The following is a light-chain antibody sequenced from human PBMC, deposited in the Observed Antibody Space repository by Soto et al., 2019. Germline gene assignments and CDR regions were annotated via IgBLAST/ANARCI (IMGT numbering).Light chain of an antibody. V-gene: IGKV3-11*01. CDR1: QSVSSY. CDR2: DAS. J-gene: IGKJ1*01. Sequence: EIVLTQSPATLSLSPGERATLSCRASQSVSSYLAWYQQKPGQAPRLLIYDASNRATGIPARFSGSGSGTDFTLTIRSLAPDDFALYYWQQRSNWPTFGQGTKVEIK. CDR3: QQRSNWPT.